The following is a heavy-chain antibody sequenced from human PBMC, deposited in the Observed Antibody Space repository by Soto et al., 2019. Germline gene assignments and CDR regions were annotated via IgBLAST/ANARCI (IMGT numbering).Heavy chain of an antibody. D-gene: IGHD4-17*01. CDR1: GFTFSAKG. J-gene: IGHJ6*02. CDR2: ITGDGGST. V-gene: IGHV3-64D*08. CDR3: AKLGGATVITYYGMDV. Sequence: PGGSLRLSCSASGFTFSAKGMHWVRQAPGKGLEYVSAITGDGGSTYYADSVKGRFTTSRDNSKNTLYLQMNSLRPEDTAVYYCAKLGGATVITYYGMDVWGQGTTVTVSS.